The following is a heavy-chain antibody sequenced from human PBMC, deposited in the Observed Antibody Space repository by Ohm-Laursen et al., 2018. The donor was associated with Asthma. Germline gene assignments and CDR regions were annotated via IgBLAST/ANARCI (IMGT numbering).Heavy chain of an antibody. CDR1: GYTFTGYY. V-gene: IGHV1-2*06. Sequence: GSSVKVSCKASGYTFTGYYMHWVRQAPGQGLEWMGRINPNSGGTNYAQKFQGRVTMTRDTSISTAHMELSRLRSDDTAVYFCARDLGHISNWYTEYFQYWGQGTLVTVSS. CDR2: INPNSGGT. D-gene: IGHD6-13*01. CDR3: ARDLGHISNWYTEYFQY. J-gene: IGHJ1*01.